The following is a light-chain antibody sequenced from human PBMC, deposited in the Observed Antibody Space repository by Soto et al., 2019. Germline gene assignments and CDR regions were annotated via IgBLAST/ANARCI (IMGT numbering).Light chain of an antibody. CDR2: DAC. J-gene: IGKJ4*01. Sequence: DIEMTQSPSSLSASEGERVTITCQSSHDVSRNLNWFQPKPGEAPQLLIYDACNLERGVPSRFSGSGSGTDFAITISILQPEDVATYYCQQYNSMLSFGGGTEVEIK. CDR3: QQYNSMLS. CDR1: HDVSRN. V-gene: IGKV1-33*01.